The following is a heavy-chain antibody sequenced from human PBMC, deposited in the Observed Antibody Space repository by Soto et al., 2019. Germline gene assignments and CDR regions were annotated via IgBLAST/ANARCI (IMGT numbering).Heavy chain of an antibody. J-gene: IGHJ6*02. CDR1: GGTFSSYA. V-gene: IGHV1-69*13. D-gene: IGHD6-6*01. CDR3: AREGGRGSSSRNYYYYYGMDV. Sequence: ASVNVSCKASGGTFSSYAISWVRQAPGQGLEWMGGIIPIFGTANYAQKFQGRVTITADESTSTAYMELSSLRSEDTAVYYCAREGGRGSSSRNYYYYYGMDVWGQGTTVTVSS. CDR2: IIPIFGTA.